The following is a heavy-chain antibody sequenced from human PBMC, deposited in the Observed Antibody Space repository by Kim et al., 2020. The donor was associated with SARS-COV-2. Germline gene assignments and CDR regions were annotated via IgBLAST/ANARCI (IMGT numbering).Heavy chain of an antibody. D-gene: IGHD2-21*02. Sequence: YVRGRFTISSDNAKDTLCLQMDSLRAEDTAVYYCARTAYGGNSGSWYFDLWGRGTLVTVSS. CDR3: ARTAYGGNSGSWYFDL. V-gene: IGHV3-74*01. J-gene: IGHJ2*01.